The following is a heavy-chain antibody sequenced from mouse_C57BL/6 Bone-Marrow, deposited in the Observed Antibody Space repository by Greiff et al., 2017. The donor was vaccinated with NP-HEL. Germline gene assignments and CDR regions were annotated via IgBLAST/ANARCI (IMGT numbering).Heavy chain of an antibody. CDR3: ARLWLRGYYFDY. V-gene: IGHV5-9*01. D-gene: IGHD2-2*01. CDR2: ISGGGGNT. CDR1: GFTFSSYT. J-gene: IGHJ2*01. Sequence: EVQRVESGGGLVKPGGSLKLSCAASGFTFSSYTMSWVRQTPEKRLEWVATISGGGGNTYYPDSVKGRFTISRDNAKNTLYLQMSSLRSEDTALYYCARLWLRGYYFDYWGQGTTLTVSS.